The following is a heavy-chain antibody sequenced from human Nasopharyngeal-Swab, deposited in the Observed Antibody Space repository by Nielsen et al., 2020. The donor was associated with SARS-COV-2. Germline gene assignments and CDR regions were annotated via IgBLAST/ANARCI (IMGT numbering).Heavy chain of an antibody. CDR2: IRSKAYGGTT. J-gene: IGHJ4*02. CDR3: TRVGEDTAMVDFDY. V-gene: IGHV3-49*04. D-gene: IGHD5-18*01. CDR1: GFTFGDYA. Sequence: GSLKISCTASGFTFGDYAMSWVRQAPGKGLEWVGFIRSKAYGGTTEYAASVKGRFTISRDDSKSIAYLQMNSLKTEDTAVYYCTRVGEDTAMVDFDYWGQGTLVTVSS.